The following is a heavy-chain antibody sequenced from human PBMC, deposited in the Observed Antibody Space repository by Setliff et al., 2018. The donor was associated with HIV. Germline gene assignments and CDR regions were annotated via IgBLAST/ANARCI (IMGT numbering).Heavy chain of an antibody. J-gene: IGHJ6*03. Sequence: SETLSLTCAVYGGSFSGSYWSWIRQPPGKGLEWIGEINVIRTTEYNPSLKSRVTISLDTSKNQFSLTLTSVTAADTAVYYCARGRHCNGGACYPQYYYYYHYMDVXXXGTTVTVSS. D-gene: IGHD2-15*01. V-gene: IGHV4-34*01. CDR1: GGSFSGSY. CDR2: INVIRTT. CDR3: ARGRHCNGGACYPQYYYYYHYMDV.